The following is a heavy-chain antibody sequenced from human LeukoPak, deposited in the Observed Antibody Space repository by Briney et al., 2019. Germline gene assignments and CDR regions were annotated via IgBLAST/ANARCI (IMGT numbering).Heavy chain of an antibody. D-gene: IGHD2-15*01. J-gene: IGHJ4*02. CDR3: ASTPLRYCSDGSCYR. CDR1: GFTFSSYS. CDR2: ISSSSSYI. V-gene: IGHV3-21*01. Sequence: GGSLRLSCAASGFTFSSYSMNWVRQAPGKGLEWVSSISSSSSYIYYADSVKGRFTISRDNAKNSLYLQMNSLRAEDTAVYYCASTPLRYCSDGSCYRWGQGTLVTVSS.